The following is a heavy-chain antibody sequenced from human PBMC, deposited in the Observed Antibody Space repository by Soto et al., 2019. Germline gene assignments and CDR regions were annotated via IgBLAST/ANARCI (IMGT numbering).Heavy chain of an antibody. V-gene: IGHV4-4*01. Sequence: SETLSLTCAVSGGSISSSNWWSWVRQPPGKGLEWIGEISHSGTTNYNPSLKSRVTISVDKSKNQFSLKLTSVTAADTAVYWCARDPVDGYAFFDSWGQGALVTVSS. D-gene: IGHD5-12*01. CDR1: GGSISSSNW. J-gene: IGHJ5*02. CDR2: ISHSGTT. CDR3: ARDPVDGYAFFDS.